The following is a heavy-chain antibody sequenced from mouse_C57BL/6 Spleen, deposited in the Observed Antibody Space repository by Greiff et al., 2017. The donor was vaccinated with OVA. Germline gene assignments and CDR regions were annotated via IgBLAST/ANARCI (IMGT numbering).Heavy chain of an antibody. J-gene: IGHJ3*01. CDR1: GFNIKDYY. V-gene: IGHV14-1*01. D-gene: IGHD2-4*01. CDR2: IDPEDGDS. Sequence: DVKLQESGAELVRPGASVKLSCTASGFNIKDYYMHWVKQRPEQGLEWIGRIDPEDGDSEYAPKFQGKATMTADKSPNTAYLQLSSLTSEDTAVYYCTTDYDYAGFAYWGQGTLVTVSA. CDR3: TTDYDYAGFAY.